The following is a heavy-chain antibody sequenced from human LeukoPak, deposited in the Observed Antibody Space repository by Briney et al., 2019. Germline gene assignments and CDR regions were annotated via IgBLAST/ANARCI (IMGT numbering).Heavy chain of an antibody. CDR1: GGSVSSGSYY. Sequence: SETLSLTCTVSGGSVSSGSYYWSWIRQPPGKGLEWIGYIYYSGSTNYNPSLKSRVTISVDTSKNQFSLKLSSVTAADTAVYYCARVVEDFWSGYELFDYWGQGTLVTVSS. CDR2: IYYSGST. V-gene: IGHV4-61*01. CDR3: ARVVEDFWSGYELFDY. J-gene: IGHJ4*02. D-gene: IGHD3-3*01.